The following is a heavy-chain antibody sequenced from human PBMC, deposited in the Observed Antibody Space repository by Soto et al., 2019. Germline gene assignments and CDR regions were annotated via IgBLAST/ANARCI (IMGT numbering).Heavy chain of an antibody. J-gene: IGHJ4*02. D-gene: IGHD2-2*01. Sequence: PSETLSLTCTVSGGSISSSGSYWTWIRQHPGKGLEWIGYISYSGSTVYNTSFESRVTISLDTSKNQFSLNLNSVTAADTAVYYCARAAANIDYWGQGTLVTVS. CDR2: ISYSGST. V-gene: IGHV4-31*03. CDR1: GGSISSSGSY. CDR3: ARAAANIDY.